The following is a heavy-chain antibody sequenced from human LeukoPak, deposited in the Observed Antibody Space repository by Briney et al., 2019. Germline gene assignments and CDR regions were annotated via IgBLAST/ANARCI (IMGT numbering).Heavy chain of an antibody. Sequence: SETLSLTCTVSGGSISSYYWSWIRQPPGKGLEWIGYIYYSGSTYYNPSLKSRVTISVDTSKNQFSLKLSSVTAADTAVYYCARSYLADLDYWGQGTLVTVSS. CDR1: GGSISSYY. J-gene: IGHJ4*02. D-gene: IGHD3-10*01. V-gene: IGHV4-59*12. CDR3: ARSYLADLDY. CDR2: IYYSGST.